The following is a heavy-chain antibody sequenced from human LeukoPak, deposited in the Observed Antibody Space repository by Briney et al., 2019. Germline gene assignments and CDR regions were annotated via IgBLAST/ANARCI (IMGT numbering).Heavy chain of an antibody. D-gene: IGHD3-3*01. Sequence: PSETLSLTCTVSGGSISSSSYYWGWIRQPPGKGLEWIGSIYYSGSTYYNPSLKSRVTISVDTSKNQFSLKLSSVTAADTAVYYCARLFARYFDYWGQGTLVTVSS. CDR2: IYYSGST. J-gene: IGHJ4*02. V-gene: IGHV4-39*01. CDR1: GGSISSSSYY. CDR3: ARLFARYFDY.